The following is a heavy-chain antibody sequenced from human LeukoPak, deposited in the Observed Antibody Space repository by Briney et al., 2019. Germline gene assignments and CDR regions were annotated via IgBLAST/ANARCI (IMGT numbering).Heavy chain of an antibody. V-gene: IGHV3-7*01. CDR2: IKQDGSDK. CDR3: ARDRGANLFDY. Sequence: GGSLRLSCAASGFIFRSYWMYWVRQAPGKGLEWVANIKQDGSDKYYVDSAKGRFTISRDNSKNTLYLQMNSLRAEDTAVYYCARDRGANLFDYWGQGTLVTVSS. D-gene: IGHD1-26*01. J-gene: IGHJ4*02. CDR1: GFIFRSYW.